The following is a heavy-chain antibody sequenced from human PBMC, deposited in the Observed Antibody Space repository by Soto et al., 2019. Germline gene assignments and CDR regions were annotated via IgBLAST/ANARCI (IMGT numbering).Heavy chain of an antibody. CDR3: AKVLAARPHDAFDF. D-gene: IGHD6-6*01. J-gene: IGHJ3*01. CDR2: ISYDGSNK. CDR1: GFTFSSYA. Sequence: PGGSLRLSCAASGFTFSSYAMHWVRQAPGKGLEWVAVISYDGSNKYYADSVKGRFTISRDNSKNSLYLQMNRLRTEDTALYYCAKVLAARPHDAFDFWGQGTMVTVSS. V-gene: IGHV3-30-3*01.